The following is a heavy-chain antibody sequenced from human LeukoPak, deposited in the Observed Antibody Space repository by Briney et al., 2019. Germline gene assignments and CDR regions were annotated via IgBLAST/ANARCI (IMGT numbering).Heavy chain of an antibody. Sequence: GGSLRLSCAASGFTFSDYYMNWVRQAPGKGLEWVSSISSSSSYIYYADSVKGRFTISRDNAKNSLYPQMNSLRAEDTAVYYCAREGRGIAARPIDYWGQGTLVTVSS. CDR1: GFTFSDYY. D-gene: IGHD6-6*01. CDR2: ISSSSSYI. J-gene: IGHJ4*02. CDR3: AREGRGIAARPIDY. V-gene: IGHV3-21*01.